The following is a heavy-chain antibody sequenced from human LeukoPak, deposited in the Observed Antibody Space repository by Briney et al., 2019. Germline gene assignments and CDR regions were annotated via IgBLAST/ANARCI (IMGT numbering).Heavy chain of an antibody. CDR3: ARSGVGYFYDNTGYYPLDY. CDR1: GYTFTNYG. CDR2: ISAYTGNT. V-gene: IGHV1-18*01. J-gene: IGHJ4*02. Sequence: ASVKVSCKASGYTFTNYGISWVRQAPGQGLEWMGWISAYTGNTDYAQDFQGRVTMTTDTSTSTAFMELRSMRSDDTAVYYCARSGVGYFYDNTGYYPLDYWGQGTLVTVSS. D-gene: IGHD3-22*01.